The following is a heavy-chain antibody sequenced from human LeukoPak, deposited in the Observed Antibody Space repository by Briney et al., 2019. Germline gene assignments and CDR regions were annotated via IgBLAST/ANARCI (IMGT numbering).Heavy chain of an antibody. Sequence: QPGGSLRLSCAASGFTFSSYAMSWVRQAPGKGLEWVSAISGSGGSTYYADSVKGRFTISRDNSKNTLYLQMNSLRAEDTAVYYCARDQDYYYDSSGYPGEALYYYGMDVWGQGTTVTVSS. CDR3: ARDQDYYYDSSGYPGEALYYYGMDV. V-gene: IGHV3-23*01. J-gene: IGHJ6*02. D-gene: IGHD3-22*01. CDR2: ISGSGGST. CDR1: GFTFSSYA.